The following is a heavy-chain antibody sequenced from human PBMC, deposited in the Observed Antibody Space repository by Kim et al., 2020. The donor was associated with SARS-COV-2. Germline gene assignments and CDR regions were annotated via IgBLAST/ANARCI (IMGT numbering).Heavy chain of an antibody. CDR1: GFTFSSYA. CDR3: KVTYRRGVPYYFDY. J-gene: IGHJ4*02. D-gene: IGHD1-26*01. Sequence: GGSLRLSCAASGFTFSSYAMSWVRQAPGKGLEWVSAISGSGGSTYYADSVKGRFTISRDNSKNTLYLQMNSLRAEDTAVYYCKVTYRRGVPYYFDYWGQGTLVTVSS. CDR2: ISGSGGST. V-gene: IGHV3-23*01.